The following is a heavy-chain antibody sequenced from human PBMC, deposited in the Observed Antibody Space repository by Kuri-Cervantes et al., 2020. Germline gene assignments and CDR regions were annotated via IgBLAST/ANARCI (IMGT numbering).Heavy chain of an antibody. D-gene: IGHD3-16*02. V-gene: IGHV1-3*01. CDR2: INAGNGNT. J-gene: IGHJ6*04. CDR3: ARDRPNLGELSFNPRWGSTDV. Sequence: ASVKVSCKASGYTFTSYAMHWVRQAPGQRLEWMGWINAGNGNTKYSQKFQGRVTITRDTSASTAYMELSSLRSEDTAVYYCARDRPNLGELSFNPRWGSTDVWGKGTTVTVSS. CDR1: GYTFTSYA.